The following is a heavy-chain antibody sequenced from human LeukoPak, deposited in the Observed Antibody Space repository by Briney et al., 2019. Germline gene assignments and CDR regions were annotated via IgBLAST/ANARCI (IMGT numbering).Heavy chain of an antibody. V-gene: IGHV4-34*01. CDR3: ARPHSTIFGLVTAFGY. CDR2: INDSGRT. CDR1: GGSFSDYN. D-gene: IGHD3-3*01. J-gene: IGHJ4*02. Sequence: PSETLSLTCAVYGGSFSDYNWSWLRQSPEKGLEWIGEINDSGRTHYNPSLKSRVTISVDTAKYQFSLSLSSLTAADMAVYYCARPHSTIFGLVTAFGYWGQGTLVTVSS.